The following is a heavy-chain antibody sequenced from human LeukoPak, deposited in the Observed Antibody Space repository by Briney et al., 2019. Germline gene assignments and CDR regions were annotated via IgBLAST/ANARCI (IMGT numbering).Heavy chain of an antibody. D-gene: IGHD2-2*01. V-gene: IGHV1-18*01. J-gene: IGHJ5*02. Sequence: ASVTVSCKASGYTFTSYGISWVRQAPGQGLEWMGWISADNGNTNHAQKFQGRVTMTTDTSTSTAYLEPRSLRSYDTAVYYCARDCSTNSCYHFPWGQGTLVTVSS. CDR1: GYTFTSYG. CDR3: ARDCSTNSCYHFP. CDR2: ISADNGNT.